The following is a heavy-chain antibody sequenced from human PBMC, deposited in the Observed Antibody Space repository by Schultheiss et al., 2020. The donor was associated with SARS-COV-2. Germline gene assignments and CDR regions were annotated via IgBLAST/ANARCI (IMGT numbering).Heavy chain of an antibody. CDR3: ARGGVGATGWFDP. CDR1: GGTFSSYA. D-gene: IGHD1-26*01. CDR2: IIPIFGTA. V-gene: IGHV1-69*13. J-gene: IGHJ5*02. Sequence: SVKVSCKASGGTFSSYAISWVRQAPGQGLEWMGGIIPIFGTANYAQKFQGRVTITADESTSTAYMELRSLRSDDTAVYYCARGGVGATGWFDPWGQGTLVTVSS.